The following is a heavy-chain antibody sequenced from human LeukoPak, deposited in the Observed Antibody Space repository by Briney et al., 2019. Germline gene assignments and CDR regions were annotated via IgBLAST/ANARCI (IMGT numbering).Heavy chain of an antibody. CDR2: FDPEDGET. Sequence: ASVKVSCKGSGYTLTELSMHWGRQAPGKGLEWMGGFDPEDGETIYAQKFQGSVTMTEDTSTDTAYMELSSLRSEDTAVYYCAREAPRIVVVVAATQYYGMDVWGQGPTVTVSS. J-gene: IGHJ6*02. V-gene: IGHV1-24*01. CDR3: AREAPRIVVVVAATQYYGMDV. D-gene: IGHD2-15*01. CDR1: GYTLTELS.